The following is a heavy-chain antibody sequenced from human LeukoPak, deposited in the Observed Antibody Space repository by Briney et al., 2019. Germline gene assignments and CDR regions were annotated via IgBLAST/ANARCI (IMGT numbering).Heavy chain of an antibody. CDR2: IGGSGDTT. CDR1: GFTFSTCV. J-gene: IGHJ6*02. Sequence: GGSLRLSCAASGFTFSTCVMTWVRQAPGKGLEWVSVIGGSGDTTYYADSVRGRFTISRDNFKNTLYLQMNSLTAEDTAIYYCAKGKSLPHYYYYGMDVWGQGTTVTASS. V-gene: IGHV3-23*01. CDR3: AKGKSLPHYYYYGMDV.